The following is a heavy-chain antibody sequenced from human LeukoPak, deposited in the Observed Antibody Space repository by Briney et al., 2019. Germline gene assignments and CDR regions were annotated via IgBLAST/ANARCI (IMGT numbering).Heavy chain of an antibody. V-gene: IGHV4-39*01. D-gene: IGHD3-22*01. CDR3: ARHQGDSRGYFPHYTYYYYYMDV. Sequence: SENLSLNSTVYGASIRSSNYYWGWTRQPPGKGLEWNGSIYYSGCTLYNQSLKGRATISVDTAKNQFSLQLSSVTAADKAVYYCARHQGDSRGYFPHYTYYYYYMDVWGKGTTVTVSS. CDR2: IYYSGCT. J-gene: IGHJ6*03. CDR1: GASIRSSNYY.